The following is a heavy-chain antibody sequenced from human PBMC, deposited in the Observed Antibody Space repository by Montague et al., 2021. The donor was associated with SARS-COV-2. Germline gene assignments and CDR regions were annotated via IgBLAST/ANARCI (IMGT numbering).Heavy chain of an antibody. D-gene: IGHD3-10*01. CDR1: GFSFSNFG. Sequence: SLRLSCAASGFSFSNFGMHWVRQAPGKGLEWLAVISYDGSVKYYADFLRGRFSISKDNSKYTVYLQMNSLRPEGTAVYFCAKNRAIFWFGEGRESMDAWGQGTTVIVS. CDR3: AKNRAIFWFGEGRESMDA. V-gene: IGHV3-30*18. J-gene: IGHJ6*02. CDR2: ISYDGSVK.